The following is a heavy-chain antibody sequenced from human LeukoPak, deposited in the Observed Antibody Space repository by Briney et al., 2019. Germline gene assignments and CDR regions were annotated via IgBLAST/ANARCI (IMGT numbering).Heavy chain of an antibody. D-gene: IGHD3-10*01. CDR3: AKVRYYGSGSYLDAFDI. V-gene: IGHV3-23*01. J-gene: IGHJ3*02. CDR1: GFTFSSYA. Sequence: GGSLRLSCAASGFTFSSYAMSWVRQAPGKGLEWVSAISGSGGSTYYADSVKGRFTISRDNSKNTLYLQMNSLRAEDTAVYYCAKVRYYGSGSYLDAFDIWGQGTMVTVSS. CDR2: ISGSGGST.